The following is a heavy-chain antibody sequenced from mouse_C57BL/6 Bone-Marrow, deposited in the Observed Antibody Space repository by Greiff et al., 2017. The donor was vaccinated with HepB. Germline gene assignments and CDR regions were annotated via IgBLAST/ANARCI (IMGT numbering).Heavy chain of an antibody. Sequence: EVNVVESGEGLVKPGGSLKLSCAASGFTFSSYAMSWVRQTPEKRLEWVAYISSGGDYIYYADTVKGRFTISRDNARNTLYLQMSSLKSEDTAMYYCTRAFYYGNAYWGQGTLVTVSA. CDR2: ISSGGDYI. CDR1: GFTFSSYA. J-gene: IGHJ3*01. CDR3: TRAFYYGNAY. V-gene: IGHV5-9-1*02. D-gene: IGHD2-1*01.